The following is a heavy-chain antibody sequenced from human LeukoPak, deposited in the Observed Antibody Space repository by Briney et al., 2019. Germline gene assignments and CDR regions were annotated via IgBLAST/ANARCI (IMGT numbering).Heavy chain of an antibody. Sequence: SETLSLTCSVSGGSLRSDRHNWAWVRQSADKGLEHIGGVDQTGSPYYNPPLKSRVTISVDTSNEQFSLNLTSVTAADTAVYYCARDLGGYPFFMDVWGKGITVTVSS. D-gene: IGHD2-15*01. CDR2: VDQTGSP. J-gene: IGHJ6*03. V-gene: IGHV4-39*07. CDR3: ARDLGGYPFFMDV. CDR1: GGSLRSDRHN.